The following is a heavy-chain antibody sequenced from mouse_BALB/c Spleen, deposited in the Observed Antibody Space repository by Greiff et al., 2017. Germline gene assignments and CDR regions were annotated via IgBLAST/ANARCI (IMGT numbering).Heavy chain of an antibody. J-gene: IGHJ2*01. CDR1: GFNIKDYY. CDR3: NACGNYFDY. CDR2: IDPENGDT. V-gene: IGHV14-4*02. D-gene: IGHD1-1*02. Sequence: EVMLVESGAELVRSGASVKLSCTASGFNIKDYYMHWVKQRPEQGLEWIGWIDPENGDTEYAPKFQGKATMTADTSSNTAYLQLSSLTSEDTAVYYCNACGNYFDYWGQGTTLTVSS.